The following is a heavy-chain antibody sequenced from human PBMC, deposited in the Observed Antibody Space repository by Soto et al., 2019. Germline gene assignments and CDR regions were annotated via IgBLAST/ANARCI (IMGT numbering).Heavy chain of an antibody. CDR1: GFTFSSYA. V-gene: IGHV3-23*01. J-gene: IGHJ4*02. CDR3: AKDRSVRYFDWLLAAVDY. Sequence: PGGSLRLSCAASGFTFSSYAMSWVRQAPGKGLEWVSAISGSGGSTYYADSVKGRFTISRDNSKNTLYLQMNSLRAEDTAVYYCAKDRSVRYFDWLLAAVDYWGQGTLVTVSS. D-gene: IGHD3-9*01. CDR2: ISGSGGST.